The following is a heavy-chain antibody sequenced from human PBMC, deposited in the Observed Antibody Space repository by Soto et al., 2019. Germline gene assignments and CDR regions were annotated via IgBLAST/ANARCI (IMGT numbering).Heavy chain of an antibody. Sequence: GGSLRLSCAASGFTFDDYGMSWVRQAPGKGLEWVSGINWNGGSTGYADSVKGRFTISRDNAKNSLYLQMNSLRAEDTALYYCARDFQVYDPLGLYGGYYWGQGTLVTVSS. CDR1: GFTFDDYG. CDR2: INWNGGST. V-gene: IGHV3-20*04. D-gene: IGHD2-8*01. CDR3: ARDFQVYDPLGLYGGYY. J-gene: IGHJ4*02.